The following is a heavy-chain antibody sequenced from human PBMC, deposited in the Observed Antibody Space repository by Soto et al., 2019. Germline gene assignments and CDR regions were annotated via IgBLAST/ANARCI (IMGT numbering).Heavy chain of an antibody. V-gene: IGHV1-2*04. CDR2: INPNSGGT. Sequence: ASVKVSCKASGYTFTGYYMHWVRQAPGQGLEWMGWINPNSGGTNYAQKFQGWVTMTRDTSISTAYMELSRLRSDDTAVYYCGRGVAAGTLGVFDIWGQGTMVTVSS. CDR3: GRGVAAGTLGVFDI. J-gene: IGHJ3*02. D-gene: IGHD6-13*01. CDR1: GYTFTGYY.